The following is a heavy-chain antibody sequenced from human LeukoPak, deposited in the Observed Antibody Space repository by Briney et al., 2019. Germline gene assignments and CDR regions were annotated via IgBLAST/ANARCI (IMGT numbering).Heavy chain of an antibody. CDR1: GYTFTSYA. CDR3: ARVVRRAVVVPAAMGY. Sequence: ASVKVSCKASGYTFTSYAMNWVRQAPGQGLEWMGWINTNTGNPTYAQGFTGRFVFSLDTSVSTAYLQISSLKAEDTAVYYCARVVRRAVVVPAAMGYWGQGTLVTVSS. J-gene: IGHJ4*02. V-gene: IGHV7-4-1*02. D-gene: IGHD2-2*01. CDR2: INTNTGNP.